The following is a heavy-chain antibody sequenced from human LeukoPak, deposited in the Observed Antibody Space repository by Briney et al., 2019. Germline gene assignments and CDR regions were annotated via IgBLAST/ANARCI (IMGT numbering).Heavy chain of an antibody. CDR2: IYYSGIT. J-gene: IGHJ4*02. V-gene: IGHV4-39*07. Sequence: PSQTLSLTCTVSGGSISSTSYFWGWIRQPPGKGLEWIGTIYYSGITYYNPSLKSRVTISIDTSKNQFSLKLNSVTAEDTALYYCTRDRGSGFYYVFDSWGQGALVTVSS. CDR1: GGSISSTSYF. D-gene: IGHD3-22*01. CDR3: TRDRGSGFYYVFDS.